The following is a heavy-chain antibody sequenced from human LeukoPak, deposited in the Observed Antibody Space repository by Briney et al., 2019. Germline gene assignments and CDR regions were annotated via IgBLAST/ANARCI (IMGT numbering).Heavy chain of an antibody. CDR3: ARAVAGRTPFDY. Sequence: ASVKVSCKASGGTFSSYAISWVRQAPGQGLERMGGIIPIFGTANYAQKFQGRVTITADESTSTAYMELSSLRSEDTAVYYCARAVAGRTPFDYWGQGTLVTVSS. V-gene: IGHV1-69*01. CDR2: IIPIFGTA. D-gene: IGHD6-19*01. CDR1: GGTFSSYA. J-gene: IGHJ4*02.